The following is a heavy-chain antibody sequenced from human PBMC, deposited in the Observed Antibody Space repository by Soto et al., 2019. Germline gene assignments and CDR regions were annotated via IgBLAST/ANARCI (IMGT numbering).Heavy chain of an antibody. Sequence: SETLSLTFTDSGGSISSGGYYWSWIRQHPGKGLEWIGYTYYSGSTYYNPSLKSRVTISVYTSKNQFSLKLSSVTAADTAVYYCARGDYGGNSGAFDISGQGTMVTVSS. CDR1: GGSISSGGYY. CDR3: ARGDYGGNSGAFDI. CDR2: TYYSGST. V-gene: IGHV4-31*03. D-gene: IGHD4-17*01. J-gene: IGHJ3*02.